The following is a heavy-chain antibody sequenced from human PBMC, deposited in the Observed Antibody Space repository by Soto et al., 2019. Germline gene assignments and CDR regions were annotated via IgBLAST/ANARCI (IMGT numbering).Heavy chain of an antibody. J-gene: IGHJ6*02. CDR3: ARHAGTYYYTDMDV. CDR2: VIPILGTT. D-gene: IGHD1-1*01. CDR1: GGSFSTYA. V-gene: IGHV1-69*12. Sequence: QVQLVQSGAEVKKPGSSVKVSCKASGGSFSTYAISWVRHAPGQGLEWMGGVIPILGTTNNAQKFQGRVTITADESTGTAYMALATLRSEDTAMYYCARHAGTYYYTDMDVWGQGTTVTVSS.